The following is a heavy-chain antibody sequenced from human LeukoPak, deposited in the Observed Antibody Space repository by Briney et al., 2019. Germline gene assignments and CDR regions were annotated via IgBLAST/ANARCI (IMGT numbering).Heavy chain of an antibody. V-gene: IGHV3-30*02. Sequence: PGGSLRLSCEASGFSFSDYSMHWVRQAPGKGLEWVAFIRYDGSNKYYADSVKGRFTVSRDNSQSTLYLQMNSLRVEDTAVYYCAKRVVIKSTDYFYYYIHVWGKGTTVTVSS. D-gene: IGHD3-3*01. CDR3: AKRVVIKSTDYFYYYIHV. J-gene: IGHJ6*03. CDR2: IRYDGSNK. CDR1: GFSFSDYS.